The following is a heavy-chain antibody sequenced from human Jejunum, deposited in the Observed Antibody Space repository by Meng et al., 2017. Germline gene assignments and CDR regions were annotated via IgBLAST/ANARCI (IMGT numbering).Heavy chain of an antibody. V-gene: IGHV1-18*01. CDR1: GYTFTSYG. Sequence: ASVKVSCKASGYTFTSYGISWVRQAPEQGLEWMGWISAYNGNTNYAQKLQGRVTMTTDTSTSTAYMELRSLRSDDTAVYYCARDPYYYGSGSYYHLYYYYYYGMDVWGQGTTVTVSS. D-gene: IGHD3-10*01. CDR2: ISAYNGNT. J-gene: IGHJ6*02. CDR3: ARDPYYYGSGSYYHLYYYYYYGMDV.